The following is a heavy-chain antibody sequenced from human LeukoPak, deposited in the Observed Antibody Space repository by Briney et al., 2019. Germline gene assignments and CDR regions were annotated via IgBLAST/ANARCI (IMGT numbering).Heavy chain of an antibody. J-gene: IGHJ4*02. V-gene: IGHV3-48*01. D-gene: IGHD5-18*01. CDR1: GFTFSGYS. Sequence: GGSLRLSCAASGFTFSGYSMNWVRQAPGKGLEWVSYITSSSSAIYYADSVKGRFTISRDNAKNSLYLQMNSLRAEDTAVYYCAKEERYSYGTFDYWGQGTLVTVSS. CDR3: AKEERYSYGTFDY. CDR2: ITSSSSAI.